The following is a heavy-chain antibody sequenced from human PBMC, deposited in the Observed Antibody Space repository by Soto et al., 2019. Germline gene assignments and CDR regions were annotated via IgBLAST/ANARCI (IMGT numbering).Heavy chain of an antibody. CDR1: GGSISSYY. V-gene: IGHV4-59*01. D-gene: IGHD3-22*01. CDR2: IYYSGST. J-gene: IGHJ6*02. CDR3: ARGAGDSSGYYPYYYGMDV. Sequence: PSETLSLTCTVSGGSISSYYWSWIRQPPGKGLEWIGYIYYSGSTNYNPSLKSRVTISVDTSKNQFSLKLSSVTAADTAVYYCARGAGDSSGYYPYYYGMDVWGQGTTVTAP.